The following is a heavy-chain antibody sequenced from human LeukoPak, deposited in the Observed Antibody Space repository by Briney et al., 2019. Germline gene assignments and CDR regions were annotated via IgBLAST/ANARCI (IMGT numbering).Heavy chain of an antibody. J-gene: IGHJ5*02. CDR2: INHSGST. D-gene: IGHD6-13*01. CDR1: GGSFSGYY. CDR3: ARGSSSSWSLPFPPRKRDKDNWFDP. Sequence: PSETLSLTCAVYGGSFSGYYWSWIRQPPGKGLEWIGEINHSGSTNYNPSLKSRVTISVDTSKNQFSLKLSSVTAADTAVYYCARGSSSSWSLPFPPRKRDKDNWFDPWGQGTLVTVSS. V-gene: IGHV4-34*01.